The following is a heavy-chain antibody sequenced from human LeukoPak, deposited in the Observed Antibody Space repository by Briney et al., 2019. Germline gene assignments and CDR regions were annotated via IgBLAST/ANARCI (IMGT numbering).Heavy chain of an antibody. CDR1: GFTFSSYW. J-gene: IGHJ6*04. CDR2: ISSSSSTI. CDR3: AKDKPIVVVINGLMDV. Sequence: PGGSLRLSCAASGFTFSSYWMSWVRQAPGKGLEWVSYISSSSSTIYYADSVKGRFTISRDNAKKSLYLQMNSLRAEDTAVYYCAKDKPIVVVINGLMDVWGKGTTVTVFS. D-gene: IGHD3-22*01. V-gene: IGHV3-48*01.